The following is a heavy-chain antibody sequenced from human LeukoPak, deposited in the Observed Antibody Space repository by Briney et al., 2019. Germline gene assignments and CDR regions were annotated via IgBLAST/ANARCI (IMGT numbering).Heavy chain of an antibody. V-gene: IGHV4-59*12. CDR1: GGSISSYY. Sequence: SETLSLTCTVSGGSISSYYWSWIRQPPGKGLEWIGYIYYSGGINYNPSLKSRVTISVDTSKNQFSLKLTSVTAADTAVYYCARGWVDSPYYFDYWGQGTLVTVSS. CDR2: IYYSGGI. J-gene: IGHJ4*02. CDR3: ARGWVDSPYYFDY. D-gene: IGHD3-22*01.